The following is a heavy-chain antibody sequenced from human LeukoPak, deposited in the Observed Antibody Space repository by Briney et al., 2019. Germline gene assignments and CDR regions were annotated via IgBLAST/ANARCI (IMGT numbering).Heavy chain of an antibody. D-gene: IGHD6-19*01. CDR2: KYFRSKWYN. V-gene: IGHV6-1*01. Sequence: SQTLSLTCAISGDSVSTNSAAWNWIRQSPSRGLEWLGRKYFRSKWYNDYAVSVKSRITINPDTSRNHFSRHLNFVTPEDTAVYYCARGAVAHYDSWGQGTLVTVSS. J-gene: IGHJ5*01. CDR3: ARGAVAHYDS. CDR1: GDSVSTNSAA.